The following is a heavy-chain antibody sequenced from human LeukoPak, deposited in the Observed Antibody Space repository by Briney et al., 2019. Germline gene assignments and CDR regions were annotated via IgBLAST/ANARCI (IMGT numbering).Heavy chain of an antibody. V-gene: IGHV3-74*03. Sequence: GGFLRLSCAASGFTFSSYWMHWVRQAPGKGLVWVSHIKSDASTITYADSVKGRFTISRDNAKNTLYLQMNSLRAEDTAVYYCARPSGPAAFDIWGQGTMVTVSS. CDR1: GFTFSSYW. CDR3: ARPSGPAAFDI. CDR2: IKSDASTI. J-gene: IGHJ3*02.